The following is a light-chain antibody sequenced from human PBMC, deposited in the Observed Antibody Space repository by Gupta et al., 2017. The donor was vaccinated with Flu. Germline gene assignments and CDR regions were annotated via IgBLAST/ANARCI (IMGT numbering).Light chain of an antibody. Sequence: SVLTQPPSVSGAPGQGITISCSGGSSNIGAGYDVTWYKQVPGAAPQLLIYDDTSRPSGVPDRFSGSKSGATASLAITGLQADDEADYYCQSYDSSLRGRVFGGGTKLTVL. J-gene: IGLJ3*02. CDR3: QSYDSSLRGRV. V-gene: IGLV1-40*01. CDR2: DDT. CDR1: SSNIGAGYD.